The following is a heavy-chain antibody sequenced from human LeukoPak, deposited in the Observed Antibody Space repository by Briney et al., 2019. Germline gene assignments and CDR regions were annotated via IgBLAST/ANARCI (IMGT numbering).Heavy chain of an antibody. CDR3: ARGLVTMVRGIIANRNWFDP. CDR1: GGSFSGYY. V-gene: IGHV4-34*01. D-gene: IGHD3-10*01. CDR2: INHSGST. J-gene: IGHJ5*02. Sequence: NPSETLSLTCAVYGGSFSGYYWSWIRQPPGKGLEWIGEINHSGSTNYNPSLKSRVTISVDTSKNQFSLKLSSVTAADTAVYYCARGLVTMVRGIIANRNWFDPWGQGTLVTVSS.